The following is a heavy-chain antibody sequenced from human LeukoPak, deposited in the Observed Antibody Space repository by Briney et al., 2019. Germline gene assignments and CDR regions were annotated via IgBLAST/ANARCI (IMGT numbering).Heavy chain of an antibody. CDR2: IVVGSGNT. CDR1: GFTFATSA. J-gene: IGHJ4*02. D-gene: IGHD3-3*01. Sequence: ASVKVSCKASGFTFATSAVQWVRQARGQRLEWIGWIVVGSGNTHYALKFRERVTITRDVSTNTAYMELSSLRSEDTAVYYCAAEGPHDFFDYWGQGTLVTVSS. V-gene: IGHV1-58*01. CDR3: AAEGPHDFFDY.